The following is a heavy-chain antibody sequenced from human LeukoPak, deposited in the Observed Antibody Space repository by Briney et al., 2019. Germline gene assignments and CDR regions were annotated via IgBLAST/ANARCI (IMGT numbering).Heavy chain of an antibody. CDR2: ISSSSSYI. Sequence: GGSLRLSCAASGFTFSSYSMNWVRQAPGKGLEWVSSISSSSSYIYYADSVKGRFTISRDNAKNSLYLQMNSLRAEDTAVYYCARDASSSSPFPQYYYCMDVWGKGTTVTVSS. J-gene: IGHJ6*03. D-gene: IGHD6-13*01. V-gene: IGHV3-21*01. CDR1: GFTFSSYS. CDR3: ARDASSSSPFPQYYYCMDV.